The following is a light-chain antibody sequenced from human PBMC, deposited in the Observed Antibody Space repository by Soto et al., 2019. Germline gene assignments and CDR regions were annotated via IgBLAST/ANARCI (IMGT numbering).Light chain of an antibody. CDR3: QPYYSTPFT. V-gene: IGKV4-1*01. CDR1: QTVLYSSDNKNY. Sequence: DIVMTQSPDSLAVSLGERATINCKSSQTVLYSSDNKNYLTWYQQKPGQPPKLLIYWASTRESGVPDRFSGSGSGTNFTLPISSLQAEDVAVYYCQPYYSTPFTFGPGTKVDIQ. J-gene: IGKJ3*01. CDR2: WAS.